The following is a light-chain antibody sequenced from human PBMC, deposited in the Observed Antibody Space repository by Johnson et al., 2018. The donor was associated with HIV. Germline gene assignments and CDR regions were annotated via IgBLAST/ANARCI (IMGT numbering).Light chain of an antibody. CDR1: TSNIGNNY. V-gene: IGLV1-51*02. CDR3: GTWDSSLGAHYV. CDR2: EKN. J-gene: IGLJ1*01. Sequence: QSVLTQPPSVSAAPGQKVTISCSGSTSNIGNNYVSWYQQLPGTAPKLLIYEKNKRPSGIPDRFSASKSGTSATLDITGLQPGDEADYYCGTWDSSLGAHYVVGTGTKVTVL.